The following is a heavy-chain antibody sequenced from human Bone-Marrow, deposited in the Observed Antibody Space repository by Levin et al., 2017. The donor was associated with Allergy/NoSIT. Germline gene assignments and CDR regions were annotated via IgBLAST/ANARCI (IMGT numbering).Heavy chain of an antibody. J-gene: IGHJ4*02. CDR1: GYSFTSYW. CDR2: IDPSDSYT. Sequence: GGSLRLSCKGSGYSFTSYWISWVRQMPGKGLEWMGRIDPSDSYTNYSPSFQGHVTISADKSISTAYLQWSSLKASDTAMYYCARHDPPYDFWSGYPELFDYWGQGTLVTVSS. D-gene: IGHD3-3*01. CDR3: ARHDPPYDFWSGYPELFDY. V-gene: IGHV5-10-1*01.